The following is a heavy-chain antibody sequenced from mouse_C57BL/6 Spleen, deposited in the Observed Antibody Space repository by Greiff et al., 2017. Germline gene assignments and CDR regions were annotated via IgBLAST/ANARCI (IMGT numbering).Heavy chain of an antibody. D-gene: IGHD2-5*01. J-gene: IGHJ4*01. Sequence: EVQLQQSGPELVKPGASVKISCKASGYSFTDYNMNWVKQSNGKSLEWIGEINPNYGNTSYNQKFKGKATLTVDKSSSTAYMQLNSLTSGDSAVYNCAPEGYSNPHAMDYWGKGTSVTVSS. CDR3: APEGYSNPHAMDY. CDR2: INPNYGNT. V-gene: IGHV1-39*01. CDR1: GYSFTDYN.